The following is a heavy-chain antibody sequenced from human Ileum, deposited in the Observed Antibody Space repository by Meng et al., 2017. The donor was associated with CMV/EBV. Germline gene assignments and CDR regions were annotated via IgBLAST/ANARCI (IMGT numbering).Heavy chain of an antibody. CDR3: ARVEYSGSYYY. CDR1: GVTFSSFT. D-gene: IGHD3-10*01. Sequence: SCAASGVTFSSFTMHWVRQAPGKGLEFVSGITGHGDSTYYANSVEGRFTISRDNSKNTLYLQMGSLRPEDMAVYYCARVEYSGSYYYWGQGTLVTVSS. V-gene: IGHV3-64*01. CDR2: ITGHGDST. J-gene: IGHJ4*02.